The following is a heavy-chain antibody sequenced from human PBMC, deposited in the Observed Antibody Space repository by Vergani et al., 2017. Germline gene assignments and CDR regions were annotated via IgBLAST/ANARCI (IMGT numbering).Heavy chain of an antibody. V-gene: IGHV1-8*01. CDR3: ARAKTGGKKLERPWFYP. D-gene: IGHD1-1*01. CDR1: GYTFTSYD. CDR2: MNPNSGNT. Sequence: QVQLVQSGAEVKKPGASVKVSCKASGYTFTSYDINWVRQATGQGLEWMGWMNPNSGNTGYAQKFQGRVTMTRNTSISTAYMGLSSLRSEDTAVYYCARAKTGGKKLERPWFYPWGQGTLVTVSS. J-gene: IGHJ5*02.